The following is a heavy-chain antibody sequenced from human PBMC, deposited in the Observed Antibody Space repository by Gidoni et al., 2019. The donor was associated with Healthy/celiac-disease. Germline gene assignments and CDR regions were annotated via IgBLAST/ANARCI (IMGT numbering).Heavy chain of an antibody. CDR3: ARPVLRYFDWLSPFDY. J-gene: IGHJ4*02. CDR1: GFTFSSYA. Sequence: QVQLVESGGGVVQPGRSLRLSCAASGFTFSSYAMHWVRQAPGKGLEWVAVISYDGSNKYYADSVKDRFTISRDNSKNTLYLQMNSLRAEDTAVYYCARPVLRYFDWLSPFDYWGQGTLVTVSS. CDR2: ISYDGSNK. D-gene: IGHD3-9*01. V-gene: IGHV3-30-3*01.